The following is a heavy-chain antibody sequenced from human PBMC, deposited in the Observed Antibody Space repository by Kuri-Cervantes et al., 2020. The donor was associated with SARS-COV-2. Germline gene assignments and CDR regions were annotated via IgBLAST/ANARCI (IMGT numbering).Heavy chain of an antibody. V-gene: IGHV1-46*01. Sequence: KVSCKAFGYSFSDHYMYWVRQAPGQGLEWMGIINPSGSGTRYPQRFQDRISMTRDTSTSTVYMELSSLTSEDTAVYYCVVGFFSSRKWDYWGQGTLVTVSS. J-gene: IGHJ4*02. D-gene: IGHD2-15*01. CDR3: VVGFFSSRKWDY. CDR2: INPSGSGT. CDR1: GYSFSDHY.